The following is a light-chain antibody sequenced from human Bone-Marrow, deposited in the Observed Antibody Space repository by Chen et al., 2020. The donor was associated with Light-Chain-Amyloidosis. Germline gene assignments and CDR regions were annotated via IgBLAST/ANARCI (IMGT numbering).Light chain of an antibody. V-gene: IGLV3-21*02. J-gene: IGLJ3*02. Sequence: SYVLTQPSSVSVAPGQTATIACGGNNIGSTSVHWYQQTPGQAPLLVVYDDSDRPSGIPERLSGSSSGTTATLTISRVAAGDEADYYCQVWDRSSDRPVFGGGTKLTVL. CDR1: NIGSTS. CDR3: QVWDRSSDRPV. CDR2: DDS.